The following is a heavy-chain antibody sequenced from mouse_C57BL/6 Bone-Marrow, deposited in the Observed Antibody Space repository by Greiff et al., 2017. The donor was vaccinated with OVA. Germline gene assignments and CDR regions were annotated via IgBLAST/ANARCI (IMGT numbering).Heavy chain of an antibody. CDR2: ILPGSGST. CDR1: GYTFTGYW. D-gene: IGHD1-1*01. Sequence: QVQLKQSGAELMKPGASVKLSCKATGYTFTGYWIEWVKQRPGHGLEWIGEILPGSGSTNYNEKFTRKATLTADTSSNTAYMQLSSLTTEDSAIYYCAPREWENFITTVEARDWGQGTTLTVSS. V-gene: IGHV1-9*01. CDR3: APREWENFITTVEARD. J-gene: IGHJ2*01.